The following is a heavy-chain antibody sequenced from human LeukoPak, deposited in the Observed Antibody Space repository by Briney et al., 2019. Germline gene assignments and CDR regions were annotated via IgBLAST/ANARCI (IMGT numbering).Heavy chain of an antibody. CDR1: GYTFTGYY. Sequence: ASVKVSCKASGYTFTGYYMHWVRQAPGQGLEWMGWINPNSGGTNYAQKFQGRVTMTRDTSISTAYMELSRLRSDDTAVYYCARDRPLYYYDSSGYYYLGQGTLVTVSS. CDR2: INPNSGGT. CDR3: ARDRPLYYYDSSGYYY. V-gene: IGHV1-2*02. J-gene: IGHJ4*02. D-gene: IGHD3-22*01.